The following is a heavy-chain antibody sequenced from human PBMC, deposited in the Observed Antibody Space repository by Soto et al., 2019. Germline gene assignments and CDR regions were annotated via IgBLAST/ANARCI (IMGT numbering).Heavy chain of an antibody. D-gene: IGHD1-26*01. CDR1: GFTFSSYA. Sequence: GGSLRLSCAASGFTFSSYAVHWVRQTPGKGLEWVSAITGRGDSTYYADSVKGRFTISRDNSKSTLYLQMMSLRAEDTAVYYCAKDLYVQPPSGWFDPWGQGTVVTVSS. J-gene: IGHJ5*02. CDR3: AKDLYVQPPSGWFDP. CDR2: ITGRGDST. V-gene: IGHV3-23*01.